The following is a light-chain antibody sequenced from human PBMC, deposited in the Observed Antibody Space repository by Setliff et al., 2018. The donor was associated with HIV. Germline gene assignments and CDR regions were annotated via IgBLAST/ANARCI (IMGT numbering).Light chain of an antibody. CDR1: SSDVGGYSY. CDR3: SSYASSNTLP. Sequence: QSVLAQPASVSGSPVQSITISCTGTSSDVGGYSYVSWYQQHPGKAPKLIIYEVRNRPSGVSNRFSGSKSGNTASLTISGLQAEDEADYYCSSYASSNTLPFGTGTKVTVL. V-gene: IGLV2-14*01. CDR2: EVR. J-gene: IGLJ1*01.